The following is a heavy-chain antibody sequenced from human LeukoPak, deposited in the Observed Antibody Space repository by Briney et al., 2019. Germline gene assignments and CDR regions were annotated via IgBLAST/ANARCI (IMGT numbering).Heavy chain of an antibody. D-gene: IGHD3-10*01. V-gene: IGHV4-61*02. CDR3: ARDSPYYYGSGSATYYMDV. J-gene: IGHJ6*03. Sequence: PSETLSLTCTVSGGSISSGSYYWNWIRQPAGKGLEWIGRIYTSGSTNYNPSLKSRVTISVDTSKNQFSLKLSSVTAADTAVYYCARDSPYYYGSGSATYYMDVWGKGTTVTISS. CDR2: IYTSGST. CDR1: GGSISSGSYY.